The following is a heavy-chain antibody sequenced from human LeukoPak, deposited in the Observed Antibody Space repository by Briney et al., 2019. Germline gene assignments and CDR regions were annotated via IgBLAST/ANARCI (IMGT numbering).Heavy chain of an antibody. D-gene: IGHD2-21*01. V-gene: IGHV3-74*01. CDR1: GFTFSSYW. Sequence: GGSLRLSCAASGFTFSSYWMHWVRQAPGKGLVWVSHVNSDESSTNYADSVKGRFTISRDNTKNTLYLQMNSLRAEDTAVYYCASDDSYAFDIWGQGTMVTVSS. CDR2: VNSDESST. J-gene: IGHJ3*02. CDR3: ASDDSYAFDI.